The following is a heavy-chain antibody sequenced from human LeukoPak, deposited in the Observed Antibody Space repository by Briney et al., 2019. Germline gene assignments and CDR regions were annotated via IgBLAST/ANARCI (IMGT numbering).Heavy chain of an antibody. CDR1: GYTFAGYY. CDR3: ARRLELEWGSRTYPTGAFDY. D-gene: IGHD3-3*01. V-gene: IGHV1-2*02. Sequence: ASVNGYCTASGYTFAGYYIHWVRQSSRQGLDGIAWINPNSDGTNYAQKFQSMVTMTRDTSINTAYMELTRLRSDDTAVYYCARRLELEWGSRTYPTGAFDYWGQGTLVAVSS. CDR2: INPNSDGT. J-gene: IGHJ4*02.